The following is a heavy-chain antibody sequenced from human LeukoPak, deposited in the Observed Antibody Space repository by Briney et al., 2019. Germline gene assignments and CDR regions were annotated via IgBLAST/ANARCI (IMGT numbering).Heavy chain of an antibody. CDR3: ARVRGYSYGSPEGPDY. D-gene: IGHD5-18*01. V-gene: IGHV4-39*01. J-gene: IGHJ4*02. Sequence: SETLSPTCTVSGGSISSSSYYWGWIRQPPGKGLEWIGSIYYSGSTYYNPSLKSRVTISVDTSKNQFSLKPSSVTAADTAVYYCARVRGYSYGSPEGPDYWGQGTLVTVSS. CDR2: IYYSGST. CDR1: GGSISSSSYY.